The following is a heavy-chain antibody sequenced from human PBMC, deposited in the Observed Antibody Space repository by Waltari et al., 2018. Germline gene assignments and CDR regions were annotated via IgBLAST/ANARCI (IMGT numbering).Heavy chain of an antibody. CDR1: GGSFSGYY. CDR3: ARPRPGYCSGGSCYSTGAFDI. D-gene: IGHD2-15*01. CDR2: INHSGST. J-gene: IGHJ3*02. V-gene: IGHV4-34*01. Sequence: QVQLQQWGAGLLKPSETLSLTCAVYGGSFSGYYWSWIRQPPGKGLEWLGEINHSGSTNYNPSLKSRVTISVDTSKNQFSLKLSSVTAADTAVYYCARPRPGYCSGGSCYSTGAFDIWGQGTMVTVSS.